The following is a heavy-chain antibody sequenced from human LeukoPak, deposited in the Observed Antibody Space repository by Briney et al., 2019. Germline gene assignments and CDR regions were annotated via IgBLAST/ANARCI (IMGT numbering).Heavy chain of an antibody. J-gene: IGHJ6*02. CDR3: ATFLLKSVYYGMDV. Sequence: SETLSLTCTVSGGSIGTYYWSWIRQPPGKGLEWIGEINHSGSTNYNPSLKSRVTISVDTSKNQFSLKLSSVTAADTAVYYCATFLLKSVYYGMDVWGQGTTVTVSS. CDR2: INHSGST. CDR1: GGSIGTYY. V-gene: IGHV4-34*01.